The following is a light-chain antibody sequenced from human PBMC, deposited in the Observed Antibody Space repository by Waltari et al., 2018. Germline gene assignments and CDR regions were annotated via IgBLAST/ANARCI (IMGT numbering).Light chain of an antibody. V-gene: IGKV3-11*01. CDR2: GAS. Sequence: EIVLTQSPVILSLSPGEGATLSCRASQSVSTYLAWYQQKPGQAPRLLIYGASNRATGIPARFSGSGSGTDFTRSINSLEPEDFAVYYCQHYNNWPITFGQGTRLEIK. CDR1: QSVSTY. CDR3: QHYNNWPIT. J-gene: IGKJ5*01.